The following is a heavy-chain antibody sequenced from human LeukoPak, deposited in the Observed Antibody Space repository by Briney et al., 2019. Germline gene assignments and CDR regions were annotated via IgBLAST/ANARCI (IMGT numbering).Heavy chain of an antibody. V-gene: IGHV4-39*01. CDR1: GGSISSSSYY. J-gene: IGHJ4*02. CDR2: IYYSGST. Sequence: SETLCLTCTVSGGSISSSSYYWGWIRQPPGKGLEWIGSIYYSGSTYYNPSLKSRVTISVDTSKNQFSLKLSSATAADTAVYYCARHSEWLPFDYWGQGTLVTVSS. CDR3: ARHSEWLPFDY. D-gene: IGHD3-3*01.